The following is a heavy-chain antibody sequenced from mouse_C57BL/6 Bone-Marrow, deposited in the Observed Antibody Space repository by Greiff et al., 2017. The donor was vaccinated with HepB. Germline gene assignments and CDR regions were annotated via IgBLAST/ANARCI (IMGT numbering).Heavy chain of an antibody. CDR2: IDPSDSET. CDR3: AAYGNYEGFAY. V-gene: IGHV1-52*01. CDR1: GYTFTSYW. J-gene: IGHJ3*01. Sequence: VQLQQPGAELVRPGSSVKLSCKASGYTFTSYWMHWVKQRPIQGLEWIGNIDPSDSETHYNQKFKDKATLTVDKSSSTAYMQLSSLTSEDSAVYYCAAYGNYEGFAYWGQGTLVTVSA. D-gene: IGHD2-1*01.